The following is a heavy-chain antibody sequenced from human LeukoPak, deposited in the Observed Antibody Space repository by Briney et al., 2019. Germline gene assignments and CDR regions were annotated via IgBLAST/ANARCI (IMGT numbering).Heavy chain of an antibody. D-gene: IGHD6-19*01. CDR2: INPSGGST. CDR3: ARIQGIAVAGLGY. CDR1: GSPVTSYY. Sequence: GALGKLSCKASGSPVTSYYMPWVRQAPGPRLEWRGIINPSGGSTSYAEKFQGRVTMTRDTSTSTVYMELSSLRSEDAAEYYCARIQGIAVAGLGYWGQGTLVTVSS. V-gene: IGHV1-46*01. J-gene: IGHJ4*02.